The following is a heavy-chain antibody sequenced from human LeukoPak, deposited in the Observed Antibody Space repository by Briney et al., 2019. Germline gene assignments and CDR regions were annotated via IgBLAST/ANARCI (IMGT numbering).Heavy chain of an antibody. CDR1: GGSISSYY. D-gene: IGHD3-10*01. J-gene: IGHJ4*02. CDR2: VSYSGST. V-gene: IGHV4-59*08. CDR3: ARQFHYVSGSPFDY. Sequence: SETLSLTCTVSGGSISSYYWSWIRQPPGKGLEWIGYVSYSGSTNYNPSLKSRATLSLDTSKSHFSLRLSSVTAADTAVYYCARQFHYVSGSPFDYWGQGTLVTVSS.